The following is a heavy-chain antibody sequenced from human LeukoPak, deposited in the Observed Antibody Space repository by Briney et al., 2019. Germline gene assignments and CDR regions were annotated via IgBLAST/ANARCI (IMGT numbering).Heavy chain of an antibody. CDR3: ARDGGSTSCIFDY. D-gene: IGHD2-2*01. CDR2: INPNSGGT. CDR1: GYTFTGYY. Sequence: AASVKVSCKASGYTFTGYYMHWVRQAPGQGLEWMGWINPNSGGTNYAQKFQGWVTMTRDTSISTAYMELGRLRSDDTAVYYCARDGGSTSCIFDYWGQGTLVTVSS. V-gene: IGHV1-2*04. J-gene: IGHJ4*02.